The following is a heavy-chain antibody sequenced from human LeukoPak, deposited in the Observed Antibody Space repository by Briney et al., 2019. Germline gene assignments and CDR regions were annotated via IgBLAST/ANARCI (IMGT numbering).Heavy chain of an antibody. Sequence: PSETLSLTCTVSGDSISTGSYYWGWIRQPPGKGLEWIGAIYYGGNTYYNPSLKSRVTIFVDTSKNQFSLKLSSVTAADTAMYYCATSPKTIFGVVPNWFDPWGQGTLVTVSS. V-gene: IGHV4-39*01. CDR2: IYYGGNT. D-gene: IGHD3-3*01. CDR3: ATSPKTIFGVVPNWFDP. J-gene: IGHJ5*02. CDR1: GDSISTGSYY.